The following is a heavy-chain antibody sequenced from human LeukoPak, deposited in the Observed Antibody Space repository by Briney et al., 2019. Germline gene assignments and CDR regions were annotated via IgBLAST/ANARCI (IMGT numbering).Heavy chain of an antibody. CDR3: AREAITIFGVVIIPINPYYFDY. V-gene: IGHV1-2*02. D-gene: IGHD3-3*01. J-gene: IGHJ4*02. CDR1: GYTFTGYY. CDR2: INPNSGGT. Sequence: ASVKVSCKASGYTFTGYYMHWVRQAPGQGLEWMGWINPNSGGTNYAQKFQGRVTMTRDTSISTAYMELSRLRSDDTAVYYCAREAITIFGVVIIPINPYYFDYWGQGTLVTVSS.